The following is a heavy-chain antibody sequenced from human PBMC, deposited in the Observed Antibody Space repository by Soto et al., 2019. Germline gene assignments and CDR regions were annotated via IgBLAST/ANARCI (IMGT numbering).Heavy chain of an antibody. CDR1: GGSISSGDYY. Sequence: QVQLQESGPGLVKPSQTLSLTCTVSGGSISSGDYYWSWIRQPPGKGLEWIGYIYYSGSTYYNPSLKSRVPXSXDXXKNQFSRKLSSVTAADTAVYYCARVGGFGATTIDYWGQGTLVTVSS. CDR3: ARVGGFGATTIDY. J-gene: IGHJ4*02. D-gene: IGHD3-10*01. V-gene: IGHV4-30-4*01. CDR2: IYYSGST.